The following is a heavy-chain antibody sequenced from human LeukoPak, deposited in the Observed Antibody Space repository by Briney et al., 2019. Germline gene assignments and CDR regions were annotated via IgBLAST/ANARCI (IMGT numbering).Heavy chain of an antibody. CDR3: ARSRIQLWFFDY. D-gene: IGHD5-18*01. CDR1: GGSMSNYY. J-gene: IGHJ4*02. CDR2: IYYSGST. Sequence: SETLSLTCTVSGGSMSNYYWSWVRQAPGEGLEWIGYIYYSGSTNYNPSLKSRVTISVDTSKKQFSLNLSSVTAADTAVYYCARSRIQLWFFDYWGQGTLVTVSS. V-gene: IGHV4-59*08.